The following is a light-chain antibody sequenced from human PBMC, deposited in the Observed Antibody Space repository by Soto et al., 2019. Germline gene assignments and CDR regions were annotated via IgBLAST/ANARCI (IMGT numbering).Light chain of an antibody. CDR1: QGVGSF. Sequence: ESVLPEARGTMNMSPGERAIVSCRASQGVGSFLAWYRQKPGQAPRLLIYDASNRAPGIPARFSGSGSGTDFTLSISSLESEEFAVYYCQARRNWPPIPFGQGTRLELK. CDR3: QARRNWPPIP. J-gene: IGKJ5*01. V-gene: IGKV3-11*01. CDR2: DAS.